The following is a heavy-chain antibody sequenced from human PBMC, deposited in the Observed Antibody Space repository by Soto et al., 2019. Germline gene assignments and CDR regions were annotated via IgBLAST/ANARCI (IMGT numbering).Heavy chain of an antibody. CDR1: GFTFSDYY. J-gene: IGHJ4*02. CDR3: ARGAAEFDY. Sequence: QVPLGESGGGLVKPGGSLRISCAASGFTFSDYYMSWNRQAQGRGLEWVSYISSSGRTIYYADSVKGRFSNSRAKDKKSLYLRMNSVRAEDTAVYYWARGAAEFDYWGKGNLVTVSS. D-gene: IGHD6-13*01. CDR2: ISSSGRTI. V-gene: IGHV3-11*01.